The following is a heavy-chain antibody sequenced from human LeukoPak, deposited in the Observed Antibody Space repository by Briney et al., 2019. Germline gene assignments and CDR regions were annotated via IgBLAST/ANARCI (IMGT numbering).Heavy chain of an antibody. CDR1: GLTVSSNY. V-gene: IGHV3-53*01. J-gene: IGHJ4*02. CDR2: LYSGGNT. D-gene: IGHD2-2*02. CDR3: ARYCGSTSCSTPFDY. Sequence: GGSLRLSCAASGLTVSSNYMSWVRQAPGKGLEWVSVLYSGGNTYYADSVKGRFTISRDNSKNTLYLQMNSLRAEDTAVYYCARYCGSTSCSTPFDYWGQGTLVTVSS.